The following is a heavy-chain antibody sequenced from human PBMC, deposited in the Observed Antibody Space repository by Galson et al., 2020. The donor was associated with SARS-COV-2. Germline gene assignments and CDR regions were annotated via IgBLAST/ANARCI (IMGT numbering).Heavy chain of an antibody. Sequence: SETLSLTCTVSGGSISSSSYYWGWIRQPPGKGLEWSGSIYYSWSTYYNPSLKSRVTISVDTSKNQFSLKLSSVTAADTAVYYCARLLDCSGGSCPHNWFDPWGQGTLVTVSS. CDR3: ARLLDCSGGSCPHNWFDP. J-gene: IGHJ5*02. D-gene: IGHD2-15*01. CDR1: GGSISSSSYY. V-gene: IGHV4-39*01. CDR2: IYYSWST.